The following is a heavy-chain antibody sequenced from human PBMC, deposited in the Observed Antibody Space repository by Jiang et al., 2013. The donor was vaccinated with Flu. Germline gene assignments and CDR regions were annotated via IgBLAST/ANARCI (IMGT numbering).Heavy chain of an antibody. J-gene: IGHJ2*01. Sequence: TLSLTCIVSGGSISRYYWSWIRQPPGKGLEWIGYIYYSGSTNYNPSLKSRVTISVDTSKNQFSLKLSSVTAADTAVYYCARSYSGSYLRYWYFDLWGRGTLVTVSS. CDR3: ARSYSGSYLRYWYFDL. D-gene: IGHD1-26*01. V-gene: IGHV4-59*08. CDR1: GGSISRYY. CDR2: IYYSGST.